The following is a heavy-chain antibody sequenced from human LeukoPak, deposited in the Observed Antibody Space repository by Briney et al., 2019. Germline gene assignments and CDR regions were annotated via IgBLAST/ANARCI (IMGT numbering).Heavy chain of an antibody. CDR2: ISTSDYT. D-gene: IGHD3-22*01. CDR3: TKDHDSSGLYQDREY. J-gene: IGHJ4*02. Sequence: PGGSLRLSCAASGFTFSVYAMNWGRQAPGKGLEWVSTISTSDYTHYADSVKGRFTISRDNSKNTLYLPMNTLRAEETAIYCCTKDHDSSGLYQDREYWGQGTLVAVSS. CDR1: GFTFSVYA. V-gene: IGHV3-23*01.